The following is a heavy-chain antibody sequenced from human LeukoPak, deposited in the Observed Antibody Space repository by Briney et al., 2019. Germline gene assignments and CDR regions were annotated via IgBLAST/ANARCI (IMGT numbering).Heavy chain of an antibody. D-gene: IGHD5-18*01. V-gene: IGHV3-48*03. CDR3: AKLRGRYSYGSSRDY. Sequence: GGSLRLSCAASGFAFSTYEFNWVRQAPGKGPEWVSYISSGGTTYYSESVRGRFTLSRDNAKNSLYLQMNSLRAEDTAVYYCAKLRGRYSYGSSRDYWGQGTLVTVSS. CDR1: GFAFSTYE. J-gene: IGHJ4*02. CDR2: ISSGGTT.